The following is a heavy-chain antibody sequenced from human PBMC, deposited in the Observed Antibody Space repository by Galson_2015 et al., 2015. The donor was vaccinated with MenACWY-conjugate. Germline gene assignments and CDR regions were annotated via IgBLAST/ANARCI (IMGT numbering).Heavy chain of an antibody. Sequence: SLRLSCAASGFTFSRYAMHWVRQAPGKGLEWVAVIWYDGSQTYYADSVQGRLNISRDNSKNMANLQMNSLRADDTAMYYCFAINSGTDFWGQGTWSPSPQ. CDR3: FAINSGTDF. J-gene: IGHJ4*02. V-gene: IGHV3-33*01. CDR2: IWYDGSQT. D-gene: IGHD5-12*01. CDR1: GFTFSRYA.